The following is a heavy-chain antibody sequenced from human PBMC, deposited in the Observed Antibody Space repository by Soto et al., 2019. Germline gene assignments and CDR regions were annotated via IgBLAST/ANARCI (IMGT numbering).Heavy chain of an antibody. V-gene: IGHV1-18*01. CDR3: ARAIAAAGKLDY. Sequence: QVQLVQSGAEVKKPAASVKVSCKAPGYTFTSYGISWVRQAPGQGLEWMGWNSAYNGNTNYAQKLQGRVTMTTDTATSTAYMELRSLRSDDTAVYYCARAIAAAGKLDYWGQGTLVTVSS. J-gene: IGHJ4*02. D-gene: IGHD6-13*01. CDR2: NSAYNGNT. CDR1: GYTFTSYG.